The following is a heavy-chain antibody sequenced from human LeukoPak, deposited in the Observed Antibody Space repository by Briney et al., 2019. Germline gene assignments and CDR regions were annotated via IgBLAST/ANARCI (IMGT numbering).Heavy chain of an antibody. CDR2: LRGPETTP. Sequence: GGSLTLSCAASGFSLSSYTMSWVRQAPGKGLEWVSSLRGPETTPYYADSVRGRFTISRDNSKNTLYLQMNSLRAEDTAVYYCAKDQYCTSTSCYVGYWGQGTLVTVSS. V-gene: IGHV3-23*01. CDR3: AKDQYCTSTSCYVGY. J-gene: IGHJ4*02. CDR1: GFSLSSYT. D-gene: IGHD2-2*01.